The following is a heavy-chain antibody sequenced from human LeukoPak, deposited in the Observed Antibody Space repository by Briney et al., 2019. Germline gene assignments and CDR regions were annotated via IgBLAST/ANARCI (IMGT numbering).Heavy chain of an antibody. Sequence: ASVKVSCKASGFTFTTCDFNWLRQATGQGPEWMGWMNPNTGATGYAEKFQGRVTMTRSASINTLYMELSNLRFEDTAVYYCARGPRSWGFDFWGPGTLVTVSS. CDR2: MNPNTGAT. CDR3: ARGPRSWGFDF. D-gene: IGHD7-27*01. V-gene: IGHV1-8*01. J-gene: IGHJ4*02. CDR1: GFTFTTCD.